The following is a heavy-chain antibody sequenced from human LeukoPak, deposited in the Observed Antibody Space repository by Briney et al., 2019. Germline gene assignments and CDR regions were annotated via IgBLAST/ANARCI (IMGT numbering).Heavy chain of an antibody. CDR2: LRYDGSNK. V-gene: IGHV3-30*02. D-gene: IGHD6-19*01. Sequence: GGSLRLSCAASGFTFSTYGMHWVRQAPGKGLEWVAFLRYDGSNKYYADSVKGRFTISRDNSKNTLYLQMNSLRAEDTAVYYCAKEKAGTDAFDIWGQGIMVTVSS. CDR3: AKEKAGTDAFDI. J-gene: IGHJ3*02. CDR1: GFTFSTYG.